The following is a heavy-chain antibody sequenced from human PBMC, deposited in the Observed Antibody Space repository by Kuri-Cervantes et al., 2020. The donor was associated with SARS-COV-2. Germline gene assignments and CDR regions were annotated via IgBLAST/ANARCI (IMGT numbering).Heavy chain of an antibody. D-gene: IGHD2-2*01. CDR1: GFTFSSYS. Sequence: GESLKISCAASGFTFSSYSMNWVRQAPGKGLEWVSYISSSSSYIYYADSVKGRFTISRDNAKNSLYLQMNSLRAEDTAVYYCARGIAMAVPREYYFDYWGQGTLVTVSS. CDR3: ARGIAMAVPREYYFDY. J-gene: IGHJ4*02. CDR2: ISSSSSYI. V-gene: IGHV3-21*05.